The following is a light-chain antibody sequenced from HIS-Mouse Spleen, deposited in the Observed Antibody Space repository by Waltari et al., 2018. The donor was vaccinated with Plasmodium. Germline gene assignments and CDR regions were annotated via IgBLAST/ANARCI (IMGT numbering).Light chain of an antibody. CDR1: QSVSSY. CDR2: DAS. Sequence: EIVLTQYPATLSWSPGERATLSCRASQSVSSYLAWYQQKPGQAPRLLIYDASNRATGIPARFSGSGSGTDFTLTISSLEPEDFAVYYCQQRSNWPRVLTFGGGTKVEIK. J-gene: IGKJ4*01. V-gene: IGKV3-11*01. CDR3: QQRSNWPRVLT.